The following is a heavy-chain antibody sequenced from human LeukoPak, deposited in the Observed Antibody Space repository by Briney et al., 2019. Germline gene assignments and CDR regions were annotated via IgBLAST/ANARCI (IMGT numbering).Heavy chain of an antibody. CDR3: SRENGAFSPFGY. J-gene: IGHJ4*02. V-gene: IGHV4-4*02. D-gene: IGHD2-8*01. CDR1: GGSISNTNW. Sequence: SETLSLTCGVSGGSISNTNWWSWVRQPPGQGLEWIGEISLTGLTHYSPSLESRVTVSLDKSKNQLSLNLTSVTAADTAVYYCSRENGAFSPFGYWGQGTLVTVLS. CDR2: ISLTGLT.